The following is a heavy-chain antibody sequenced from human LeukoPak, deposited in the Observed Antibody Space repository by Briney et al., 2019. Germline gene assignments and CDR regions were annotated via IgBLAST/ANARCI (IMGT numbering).Heavy chain of an antibody. CDR1: GYTFTGYY. Sequence: ASVKVSCKASGYTFTGYYIHWVRQAPGQGLEWMGWINPNSGGTNFAQRFQGRHTMTTDTSINTAYIDLSRLRSDDTAMYYCARGYYVSESYYNGGLVSYWGQGTLVTVSS. V-gene: IGHV1-2*02. D-gene: IGHD3-10*01. J-gene: IGHJ4*02. CDR3: ARGYYVSESYYNGGLVSY. CDR2: INPNSGGT.